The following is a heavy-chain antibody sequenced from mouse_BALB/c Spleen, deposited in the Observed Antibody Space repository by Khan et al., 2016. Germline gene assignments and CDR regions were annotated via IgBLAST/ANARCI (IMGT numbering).Heavy chain of an antibody. V-gene: IGHV14-3*02. CDR3: ASTSNGYYVARDY. J-gene: IGHJ4*01. D-gene: IGHD2-3*01. Sequence: EVQLQESGAELVKPGASVKLSCTASGFNIKDTYMHWVKQRPEQGLEWIGRIDPANDNTKYDPKFQGKATITADTSSNTAYLQLSSLTSEDTTVFYCASTSNGYYVARDYWGQGTSVPVSS. CDR1: GFNIKDTY. CDR2: IDPANDNT.